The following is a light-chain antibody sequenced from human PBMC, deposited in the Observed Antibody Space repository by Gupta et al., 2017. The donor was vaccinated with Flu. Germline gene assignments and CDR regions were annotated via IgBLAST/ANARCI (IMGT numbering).Light chain of an antibody. CDR3: MQELQFPLT. Sequence: IVLTQSPLSLPVTPGEPASISCRSSHSLLHANVRNYLHWFLQKPGQSPQLLIYLGSERASGVSDRFSATGSDTDFTLKITKLESEDGGVYYCMQELQFPLTFGEGTEVQIK. V-gene: IGKV2-28*01. CDR2: LGS. J-gene: IGKJ4*01. CDR1: HSLLHANVRNY.